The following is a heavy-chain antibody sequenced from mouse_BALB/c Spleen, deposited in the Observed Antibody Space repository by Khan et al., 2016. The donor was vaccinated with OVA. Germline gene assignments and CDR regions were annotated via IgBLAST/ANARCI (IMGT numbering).Heavy chain of an antibody. CDR3: ARSVTITTVVATDFDY. CDR1: GYSITSDYA. J-gene: IGHJ2*01. V-gene: IGHV3-2*02. Sequence: EVQLQESGPGLVKPSQSLSLTCTVTGYSITSDYAWNWIRQFPGNKLEWMGYISYSGRTSYNPSLKSRISITRDTSKNPFFLQLNSVTTEDTATYYCARSVTITTVVATDFDYGGQGTTLTVSS. CDR2: ISYSGRT. D-gene: IGHD1-1*01.